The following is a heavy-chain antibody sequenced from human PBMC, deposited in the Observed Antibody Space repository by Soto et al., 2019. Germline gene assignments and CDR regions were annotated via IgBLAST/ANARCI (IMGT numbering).Heavy chain of an antibody. V-gene: IGHV4-59*01. CDR1: GGSSSDYY. J-gene: IGHJ5*02. CDR2: IYSSGNI. D-gene: IGHD3-22*01. Sequence: PSETLSLSWTVSGGSSSDYYWGWILQPPGKGLEWIGYIYSSGNINYNPSLKSRVTMSVDTSKNEFTLELSSVTSADTAVYYCSREEGYDTSSGGFDPWGQGTLVTVSS. CDR3: SREEGYDTSSGGFDP.